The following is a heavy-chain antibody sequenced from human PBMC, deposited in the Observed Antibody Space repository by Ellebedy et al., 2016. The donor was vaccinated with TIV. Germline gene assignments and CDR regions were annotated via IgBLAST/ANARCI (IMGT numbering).Heavy chain of an antibody. CDR2: ITSSGSTI. V-gene: IGHV3-48*03. Sequence: GGSLRLSCAASGFTFSNYEMNWVRQAPGKGLEWISYITSSGSTIYYADSVKGRFTISRDNAKSSLYLQMNSLRAEDTAVYYCASRYCSSTRRYLPLGYWGQGTLVTVSS. CDR3: ASRYCSSTRRYLPLGY. D-gene: IGHD2-2*01. J-gene: IGHJ4*02. CDR1: GFTFSNYE.